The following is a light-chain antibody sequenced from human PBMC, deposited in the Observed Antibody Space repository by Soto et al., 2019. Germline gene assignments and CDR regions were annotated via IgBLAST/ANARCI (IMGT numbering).Light chain of an antibody. CDR1: QHVNTS. CDR3: QQRSHWPPST. V-gene: IGKV3-11*01. CDR2: GAS. J-gene: IGKJ1*01. Sequence: EIFMTQSPATLSFSPGESSTLSCMASQHVNTSLAWYQHKPGQAPRLLIYGASTRATGIPARFSGSGSGTDFTLTISSLEPEDFAVYYCQQRSHWPPSTFGQGTQVDIK.